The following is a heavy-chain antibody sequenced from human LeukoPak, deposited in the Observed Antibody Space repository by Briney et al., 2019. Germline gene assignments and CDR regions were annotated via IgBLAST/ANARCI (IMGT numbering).Heavy chain of an antibody. Sequence: SETLSLTCAVYGGSLSGYYWSWIRQPPGKGLEWIGEINHSGSTNYNPSLKSRVTISVDTSKNQLSLKLSSMTAADTAVYYCARQWLVSPLFDYWGQGTLVTVSS. CDR3: ARQWLVSPLFDY. D-gene: IGHD6-19*01. CDR1: GGSLSGYY. V-gene: IGHV4-34*01. CDR2: INHSGST. J-gene: IGHJ4*02.